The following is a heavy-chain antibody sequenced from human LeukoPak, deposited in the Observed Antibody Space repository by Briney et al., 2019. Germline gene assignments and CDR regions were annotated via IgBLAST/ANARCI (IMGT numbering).Heavy chain of an antibody. Sequence: ESGPTLVKPTQTLTLTCTFSGFSLSTSGVGVGWIRQPPGKALEWLALIYCDDDKSYSPSLKSRLTITQDTSKNQVVLTMTNMDPVDTATYYCAHRAEYYYGSGSYHRPFDYWGQGTLVTVSS. J-gene: IGHJ4*02. CDR1: GFSLSTSGVG. CDR2: IYCDDDK. D-gene: IGHD3-10*01. V-gene: IGHV2-5*02. CDR3: AHRAEYYYGSGSYHRPFDY.